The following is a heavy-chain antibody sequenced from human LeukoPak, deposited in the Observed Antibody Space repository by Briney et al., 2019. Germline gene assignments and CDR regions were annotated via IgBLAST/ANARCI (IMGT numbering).Heavy chain of an antibody. CDR1: GGSISSGSYS. CDR2: IYYSGST. D-gene: IGHD2-15*01. Sequence: SQTLSLTCAVSGGSISSGSYSWSWIRQPPGKGLEWIGYIYYSGSTNYNPSLKSRVTISVDTSKNQFSLKLSSVTAADTAVYYCARQYCSGGSCYWWYFDLWGRGTLVTVSS. V-gene: IGHV4-30-4*07. J-gene: IGHJ2*01. CDR3: ARQYCSGGSCYWWYFDL.